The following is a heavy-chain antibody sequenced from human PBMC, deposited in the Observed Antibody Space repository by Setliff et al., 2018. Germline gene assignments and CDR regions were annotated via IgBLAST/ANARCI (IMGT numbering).Heavy chain of an antibody. CDR3: ARAGDAAAGRKGVFEY. D-gene: IGHD6-13*01. CDR2: INPYTGDT. CDR1: GYTFTDFY. V-gene: IGHV1-2*02. J-gene: IGHJ4*02. Sequence: ASVKVSCKTSGYTFTDFYIQWVRQAPGQGLEWMGWINPYTGDTDYAPKFQGRVTVTRDTSVTTAYMDLTRLTSDDTAMYYCARAGDAAAGRKGVFEYWGQGSLVTVSS.